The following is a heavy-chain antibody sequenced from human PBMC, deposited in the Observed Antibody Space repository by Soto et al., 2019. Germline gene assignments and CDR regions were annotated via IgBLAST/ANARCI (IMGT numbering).Heavy chain of an antibody. Sequence: QVQLGQSGAEVKKPGSSVKVSCKASGGTFSNYVVNWVRQAPGQGLEWMGRIIPISGAANYAQKFQGRVTITADKSTSTSYMELSSLRSEHTAVYYCARDMTRTVVPYFDFWGQGTLVTVSS. CDR3: ARDMTRTVVPYFDF. D-gene: IGHD1-7*01. CDR1: GGTFSNYV. V-gene: IGHV1-69*06. J-gene: IGHJ4*02. CDR2: IIPISGAA.